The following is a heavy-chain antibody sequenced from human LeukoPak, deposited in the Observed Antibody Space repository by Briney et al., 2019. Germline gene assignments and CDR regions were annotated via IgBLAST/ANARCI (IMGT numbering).Heavy chain of an antibody. Sequence: GGSLRLSCAVSGFNFSNYWMSWVRQAPGKGLEWVANIKQDGSEKYYVDSVKGRFTISRDNGKNSVNLQMNSLRVEDTAVYYCARGLGIGYWGQGTLVTVSS. V-gene: IGHV3-7*01. J-gene: IGHJ4*02. CDR2: IKQDGSEK. D-gene: IGHD7-27*01. CDR3: ARGLGIGY. CDR1: GFNFSNYW.